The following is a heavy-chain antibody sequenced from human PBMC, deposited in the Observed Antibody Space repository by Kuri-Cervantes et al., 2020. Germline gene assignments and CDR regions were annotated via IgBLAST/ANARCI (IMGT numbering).Heavy chain of an antibody. V-gene: IGHV3-33*08. Sequence: GGSLRLSCAASGFTFSSYGMHWVRQAPGKGLEWVAVIWYDGSNKYYADSVKGRLTISRDNFKNTLYLQMNSLRAEDTAVYYCARGKKLSVVAGETYYFDYWGQGTLVTVSS. CDR2: IWYDGSNK. CDR1: GFTFSSYG. CDR3: ARGKKLSVVAGETYYFDY. D-gene: IGHD6-19*01. J-gene: IGHJ4*02.